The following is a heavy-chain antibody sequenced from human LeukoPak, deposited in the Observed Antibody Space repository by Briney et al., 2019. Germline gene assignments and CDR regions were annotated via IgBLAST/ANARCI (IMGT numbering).Heavy chain of an antibody. CDR2: ISYDGNNK. V-gene: IGHV3-30-3*01. J-gene: IGHJ6*03. CDR1: GFTFSSYA. CDR3: ARDSAGTWGYYYYYMDV. Sequence: GGSLRLSCAASGFTFSSYAMHWVRQAPGKGLEWVAVISYDGNNKYYADSVKGRFTISRDNSKNTLYLQMNSLRAEDTAVYYCARDSAGTWGYYYYYMDVWGKGTTVTVSS. D-gene: IGHD6-19*01.